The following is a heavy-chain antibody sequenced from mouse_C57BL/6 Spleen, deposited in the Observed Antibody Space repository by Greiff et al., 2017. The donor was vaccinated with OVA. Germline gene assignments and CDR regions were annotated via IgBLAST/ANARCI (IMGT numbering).Heavy chain of an antibody. CDR3: ARAETDYAMDY. V-gene: IGHV1-55*01. J-gene: IGHJ4*01. CDR1: GYTFTSYW. CDR2: IYPGSGST. Sequence: QVQLQQSGAELVKPGASVKMSCKASGYTFTSYWITWVKQRPGQGLEWIGDIYPGSGSTNYNEKFKSKATMTVDTSSSTAYMQLSSLTSEDAAVNYCARAETDYAMDYWGQGTSVTVSS.